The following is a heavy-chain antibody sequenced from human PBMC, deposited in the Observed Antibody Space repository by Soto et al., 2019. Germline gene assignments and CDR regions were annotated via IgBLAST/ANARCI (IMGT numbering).Heavy chain of an antibody. Sequence: EASVKVSCKGSGYTFSAYYIHWVRQAPGQGLEWMGWINPRSGGTNFAQKFQGRVTMTRDTSISTAYMELTRLMSNDTAVYYCATCTGGSCYYYGMDIWGQGTTVTVSS. CDR2: INPRSGGT. D-gene: IGHD2-15*01. J-gene: IGHJ6*02. CDR1: GYTFSAYY. CDR3: ATCTGGSCYYYGMDI. V-gene: IGHV1-2*02.